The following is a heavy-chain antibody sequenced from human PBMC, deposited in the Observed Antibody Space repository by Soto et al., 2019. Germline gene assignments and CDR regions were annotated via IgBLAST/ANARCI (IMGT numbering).Heavy chain of an antibody. CDR2: INAGNGNT. CDR3: ARGVGLYSHYDY. D-gene: IGHD2-2*02. J-gene: IGHJ4*02. V-gene: IGHV1-3*01. CDR1: GYTFTTYA. Sequence: QVQLVQSGAEVKKPGASVKVSCKASGYTFTTYAMHWVRQAPGQRLEWMGWINAGNGNTKYSQKFQGRVTITRDTSASTAYMELSSLRFEDTAVYYCARGVGLYSHYDYWGQGTLVTVSS.